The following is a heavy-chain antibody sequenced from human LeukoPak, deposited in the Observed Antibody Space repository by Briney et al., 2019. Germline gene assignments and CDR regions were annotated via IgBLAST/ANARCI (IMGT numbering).Heavy chain of an antibody. Sequence: PGASLRLSCAASGFTFSSYAMSWVRQAPGKGLEWVSAISGSGGSTYYADSVKGRFTISRDNSKNTLYLQMNSLRAEDTAVYYCAKDLVDIVATALGYWGQETLVTVSS. D-gene: IGHD5-12*01. CDR1: GFTFSSYA. V-gene: IGHV3-23*01. J-gene: IGHJ4*02. CDR3: AKDLVDIVATALGY. CDR2: ISGSGGST.